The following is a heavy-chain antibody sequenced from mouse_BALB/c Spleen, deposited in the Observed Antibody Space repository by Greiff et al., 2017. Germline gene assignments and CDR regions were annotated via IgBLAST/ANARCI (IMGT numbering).Heavy chain of an antibody. V-gene: IGHV1-5*01. J-gene: IGHJ3*01. CDR3: TRDYGYDSWFAY. Sequence: EVQLQQSGTVLARPGASVTMSCKASGYSFTSYWMHWVKQRPGQGLEWIGAIYPGNSDTSYNQKFKGKAKLTAVTSASTAYMELSSLTNEDSAVYYCTRDYGYDSWFAYWGQGTLVTVSA. CDR2: IYPGNSDT. D-gene: IGHD2-2*01. CDR1: GYSFTSYW.